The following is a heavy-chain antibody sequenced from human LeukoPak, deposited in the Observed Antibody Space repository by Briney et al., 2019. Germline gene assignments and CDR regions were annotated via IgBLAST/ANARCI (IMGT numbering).Heavy chain of an antibody. Sequence: SETLSLTCTVSGYSISSGYYWGWIRQPPGKGLEWIGYIYYSGSTNYNPSLKSRVTISVDTSKNQFSLKLSSVTAADTAVYYCARGHGHFDYWGQGTLVTVSS. J-gene: IGHJ4*02. CDR2: IYYSGST. V-gene: IGHV4-61*01. CDR3: ARGHGHFDY. CDR1: GYSISSGYY.